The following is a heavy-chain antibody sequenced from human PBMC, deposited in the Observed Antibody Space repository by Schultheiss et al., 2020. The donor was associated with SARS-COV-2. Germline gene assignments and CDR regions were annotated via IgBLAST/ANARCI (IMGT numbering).Heavy chain of an antibody. Sequence: SETLSLTCTVSGGSISSYYWSWIRQPPGKGLEWIGEINHSGSTNYNPSLKSRVTISVDTSKNQFSLKLSSVTAADTAVYYCARRRRSNSTVVVVPAAMDNYLYYYDMDGWGKGTTVTVSS. CDR2: INHSGST. CDR1: GGSISSYY. CDR3: ARRRRSNSTVVVVPAAMDNYLYYYDMDG. V-gene: IGHV4-34*01. J-gene: IGHJ6*03. D-gene: IGHD2-2*01.